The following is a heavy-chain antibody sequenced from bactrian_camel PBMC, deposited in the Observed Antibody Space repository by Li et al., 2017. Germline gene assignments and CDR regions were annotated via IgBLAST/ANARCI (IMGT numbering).Heavy chain of an antibody. V-gene: IGHV3S68*01. D-gene: IGHD6*01. CDR2: ISVFTGDT. J-gene: IGHJ4*01. CDR1: SYGSSC. CDR3: AAWAFSVCTVATGLSMNQW. Sequence: LVESGGGSVQAGGSLTLSCEANSYGSSCVAWFRQAPGKKREGVASISVFTGDTVYDDAVKDRFTLSRDHGKNTAYLQMNSLKPEDTAVYYCAAWAFSVCTVATGLSMNQWWGQGTQVTVS.